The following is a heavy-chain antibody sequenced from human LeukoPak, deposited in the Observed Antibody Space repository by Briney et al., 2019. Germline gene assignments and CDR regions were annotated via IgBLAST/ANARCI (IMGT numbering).Heavy chain of an antibody. CDR2: INHSGST. Sequence: SETLSLTCAVYGRSFSGYYWSWIRQPPGKGLEWIGEINHSGSTNYNPSLKSRVTISVDTSKNQFSLKLSSVTAADTAVYYCARKHSSSWYYYYYGMDVWGQGTTVTVSS. CDR3: ARKHSSSWYYYYYGMDV. CDR1: GRSFSGYY. D-gene: IGHD6-13*01. J-gene: IGHJ6*02. V-gene: IGHV4-34*01.